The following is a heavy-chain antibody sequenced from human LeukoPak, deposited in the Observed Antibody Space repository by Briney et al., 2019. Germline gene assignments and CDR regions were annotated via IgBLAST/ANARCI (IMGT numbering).Heavy chain of an antibody. J-gene: IGHJ4*02. CDR2: IWYDGSNK. CDR3: ANAQQPYGSGSARN. D-gene: IGHD3-10*01. Sequence: PGGSLRLSCAASGFTFRNYGMHWVRQAPGKGLEWVAVIWYDGSNKYYADSVRGRFTISRDNSKNTLYLQMNSLRAEDTAVYYCANAQQPYGSGSARNWGQGTLVTVSS. V-gene: IGHV3-33*06. CDR1: GFTFRNYG.